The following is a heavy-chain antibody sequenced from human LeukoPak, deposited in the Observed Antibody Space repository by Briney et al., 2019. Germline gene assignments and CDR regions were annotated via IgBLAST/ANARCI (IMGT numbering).Heavy chain of an antibody. CDR2: INPSGGST. Sequence: GASVKVSCKASGYTFTSYYMHWVRQAPGQGLEWMGIINPSGGSTSYAQKFQGRVTMTRDMSASTVYMELSSLRSEDTAVYYCARAGGYSYGYGLDYLDYWGQGTLVTVSS. D-gene: IGHD5-18*01. CDR1: GYTFTSYY. V-gene: IGHV1-46*01. J-gene: IGHJ4*02. CDR3: ARAGGYSYGYGLDYLDY.